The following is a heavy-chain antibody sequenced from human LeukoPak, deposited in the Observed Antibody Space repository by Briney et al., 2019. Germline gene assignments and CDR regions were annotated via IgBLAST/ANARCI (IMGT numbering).Heavy chain of an antibody. Sequence: CXXXXYTFTXYXINWVRQATGQGLEWMGWMNPNSGNTGYAQKFQGRVTMTRNTSISTAYMELSSLRSEDTAVYYCAGYYYYYGMDVWGQGTTVTVSS. CDR2: MNPNSGNT. CDR1: XYTFTXYX. CDR3: AGYYYYYGMDV. V-gene: IGHV1-8*01. J-gene: IGHJ6*02.